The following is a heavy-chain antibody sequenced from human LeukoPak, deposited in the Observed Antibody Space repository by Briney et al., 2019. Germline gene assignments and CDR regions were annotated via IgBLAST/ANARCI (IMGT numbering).Heavy chain of an antibody. V-gene: IGHV4-34*01. D-gene: IGHD3-16*02. J-gene: IGHJ4*02. CDR3: ARELPYDYVWGSYRGYFDY. CDR1: GGSFSGYY. CDR2: INHSGST. Sequence: PSETLSLTCAVYGGSFSGYYWSWIRQPPGKGLEWIGEINHSGSTNYNPSLKSRVTISVDTSKNQFSLKLSSVTAADTAVYYCARELPYDYVWGSYRGYFDYWGQGTLVTVSS.